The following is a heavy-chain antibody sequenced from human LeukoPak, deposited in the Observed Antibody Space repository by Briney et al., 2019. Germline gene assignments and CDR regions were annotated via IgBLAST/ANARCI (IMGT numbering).Heavy chain of an antibody. CDR1: GYTLTELS. J-gene: IGHJ4*02. CDR3: ATPDGIAVAGGLTFDY. Sequence: GASVKVSCKVSGYTLTELSMHWVRQAPGKGREWMGGFDPEDGETIYAHKFQGRVTMTEDTSTDTAYMELSSLRSEDPAVYYCATPDGIAVAGGLTFDYWGQGTLVTVSS. D-gene: IGHD6-19*01. CDR2: FDPEDGET. V-gene: IGHV1-24*01.